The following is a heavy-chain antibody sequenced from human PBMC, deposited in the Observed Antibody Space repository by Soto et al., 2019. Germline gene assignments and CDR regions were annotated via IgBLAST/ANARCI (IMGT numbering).Heavy chain of an antibody. D-gene: IGHD3-10*01. J-gene: IGHJ4*02. CDR1: GYSSTSYW. Sequence: PGEPLKVSCKGSGYSSTSYWIGWARKMPGKGLEWMGIIYPGDSDTRYSPSFQGQATISADKSISTAYLQWSSLKASDTAMYYCARREVTYYYGSGSYYFDYWGQGTLVTVSS. CDR2: IYPGDSDT. CDR3: ARREVTYYYGSGSYYFDY. V-gene: IGHV5-51*01.